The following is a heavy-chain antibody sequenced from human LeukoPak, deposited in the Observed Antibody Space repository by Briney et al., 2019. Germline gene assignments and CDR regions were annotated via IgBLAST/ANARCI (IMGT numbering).Heavy chain of an antibody. V-gene: IGHV3-23*01. J-gene: IGHJ4*02. CDR3: AKGGPTGSNYFDF. CDR2: ISGSGYYS. Sequence: GGSLRLSCAASEFTFDNYAMSWVRQAPGKGLGWVSVISGSGYYSYYADSVKGRFTVSRDNSKTTLYLQMNSLRADDTAVYYCAKGGPTGSNYFDFWGQGTLVTVSS. D-gene: IGHD1-26*01. CDR1: EFTFDNYA.